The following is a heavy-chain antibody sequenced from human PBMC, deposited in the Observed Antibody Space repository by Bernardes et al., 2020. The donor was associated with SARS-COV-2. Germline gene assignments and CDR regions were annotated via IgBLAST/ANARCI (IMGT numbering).Heavy chain of an antibody. CDR1: GYTFTSYG. D-gene: IGHD3-10*01. Sequence: ASVKVSCKASGYTFTSYGISWVRQAPGQGLEWMGWISAYNGNTNYAQKLQGRVTMTTDTSTSTAYMELRSLRSDDTAVYYCARGPVPLGVRGVFFGMDVWGQGTTVTVSS. CDR2: ISAYNGNT. CDR3: ARGPVPLGVRGVFFGMDV. V-gene: IGHV1-18*01. J-gene: IGHJ6*02.